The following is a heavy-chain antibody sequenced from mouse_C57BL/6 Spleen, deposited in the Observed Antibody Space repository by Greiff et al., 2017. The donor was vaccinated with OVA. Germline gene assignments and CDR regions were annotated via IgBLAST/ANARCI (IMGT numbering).Heavy chain of an antibody. CDR2: INPSNGGT. Sequence: VQLQQSGTELVKPGASVKLSCKASGYTFTSYWMHWVKQRPGQGLEWIGNINPSNGGTNYNEKFKSKATLTVDKSSSTAYMQLSSLTSEDSAVYYCARCYYGSRYYFDYWGQGTTLTVSS. D-gene: IGHD1-1*01. CDR1: GYTFTSYW. CDR3: ARCYYGSRYYFDY. V-gene: IGHV1-53*01. J-gene: IGHJ2*01.